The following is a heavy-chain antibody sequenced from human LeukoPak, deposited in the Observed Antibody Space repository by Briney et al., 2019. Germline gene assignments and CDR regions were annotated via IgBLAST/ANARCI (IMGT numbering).Heavy chain of an antibody. J-gene: IGHJ4*02. V-gene: IGHV4-34*01. CDR1: GGSFSGYY. CDR3: ARGRSSGWFGGYFDY. Sequence: SETLSLTCAVYGGSFSGYYWSWIRQPPGKGLEWIWEINHSGSTNYNPSLRSRVTISVDTSKNQFSLKLSSVTAADTAVYYCARGRSSGWFGGYFDYWGQGTLVTVSS. D-gene: IGHD6-19*01. CDR2: INHSGST.